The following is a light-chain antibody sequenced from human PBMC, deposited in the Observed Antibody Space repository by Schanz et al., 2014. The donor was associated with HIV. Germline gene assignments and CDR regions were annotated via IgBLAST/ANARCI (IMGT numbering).Light chain of an antibody. CDR3: NSYSHSNTYV. CDR1: SSDVGGYNL. V-gene: IGLV2-14*02. Sequence: QSALTQPASVSGSPGQSITISCTGTSSDVGGYNLVSWYQQHPGKAPKLMIYEVSKRPSGVSNRFSGSKSGNTASLTISGLQAEDEADYYCNSYSHSNTYVFGSGTKLTVL. J-gene: IGLJ1*01. CDR2: EVS.